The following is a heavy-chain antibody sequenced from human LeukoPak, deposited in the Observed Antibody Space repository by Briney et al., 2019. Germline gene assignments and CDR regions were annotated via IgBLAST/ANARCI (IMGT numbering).Heavy chain of an antibody. CDR3: ARDTGEARAPLDY. V-gene: IGHV1-8*02. CDR2: MNPNSGNT. Sequence: ASVKVSCKASGYTFTSYDINWVRQATGQGLEWMGWMNPNSGNTGYAQKFQGRVTMTTDTSTSTAYMELRSLRSDDTAIYYCARDTGEARAPLDYWGQGTLVTVSS. CDR1: GYTFTSYD. J-gene: IGHJ4*02. D-gene: IGHD2-21*01.